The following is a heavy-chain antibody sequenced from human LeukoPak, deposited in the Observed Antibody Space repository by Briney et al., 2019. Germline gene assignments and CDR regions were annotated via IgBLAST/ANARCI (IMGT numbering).Heavy chain of an antibody. D-gene: IGHD6-6*01. Sequence: GESLQISCKGSGYSFTSYWIGWVRQMPGKGLEWMGIIYPGDSDTRYSPSFQGEVTISANKSISTAYLQWSSLKASDTAMYYCARPIGSSGARDFDYWGQGTLVTVSS. CDR1: GYSFTSYW. V-gene: IGHV5-51*01. J-gene: IGHJ4*02. CDR2: IYPGDSDT. CDR3: ARPIGSSGARDFDY.